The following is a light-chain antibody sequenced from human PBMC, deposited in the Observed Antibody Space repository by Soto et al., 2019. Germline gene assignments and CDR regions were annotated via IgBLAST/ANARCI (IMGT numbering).Light chain of an antibody. CDR1: QDIRND. Sequence: AIQLTQFASALSASLRDRVTITCGASQDIRNDLGWYQQKPGKAPKLLIYGASSLQSGVPSRFSGSGSGTRFTLTISSLQPEDVATYYCLHDYSYPWTFGQGTKVDIK. CDR2: GAS. J-gene: IGKJ1*01. CDR3: LHDYSYPWT. V-gene: IGKV1-6*01.